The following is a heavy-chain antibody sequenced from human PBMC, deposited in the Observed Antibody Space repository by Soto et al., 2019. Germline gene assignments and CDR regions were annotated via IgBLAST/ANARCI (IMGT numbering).Heavy chain of an antibody. Sequence: EVQLVESGGGLIQPGGSLRLSCAASGFTVSNNYMSWVRQAPGKGLEGVSVIYSGGYTAYGDSVKGRFTISRDNSKNTPYLQMNALGADARAVFYWAPRPGGGGYWGQGTLVTVSS. CDR2: IYSGGYT. CDR3: APRPGGGGY. J-gene: IGHJ4*02. CDR1: GFTVSNNY. V-gene: IGHV3-53*01. D-gene: IGHD3-10*01.